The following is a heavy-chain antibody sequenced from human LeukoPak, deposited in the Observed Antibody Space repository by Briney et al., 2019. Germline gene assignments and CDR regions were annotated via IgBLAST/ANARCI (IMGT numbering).Heavy chain of an antibody. J-gene: IGHJ6*02. CDR2: MNPNSGNT. D-gene: IGHD6-19*01. CDR1: GYTFSSYD. Sequence: ASVKVSCKASGYTFSSYDINWVRQATGQGLEWMGWMNPNSGNTGYAQKFQGRVTMTRNTSISTAYMELSSLRSEDTAVYYCARGPGSGWYRNYYYGMDVWGQGTTVTVSS. V-gene: IGHV1-8*01. CDR3: ARGPGSGWYRNYYYGMDV.